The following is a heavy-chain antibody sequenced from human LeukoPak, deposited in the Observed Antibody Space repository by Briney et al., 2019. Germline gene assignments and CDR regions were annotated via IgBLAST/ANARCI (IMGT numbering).Heavy chain of an antibody. J-gene: IGHJ5*02. V-gene: IGHV4-34*01. CDR3: ASLLWFRELLPS. D-gene: IGHD3-10*01. Sequence: SETLSFTAAALGGPFSGYNWSGIPHPPGKGLDGIGEINHSGSTNYNPSLKSRVTISVDTSKNQFSLKLSSVTAADTAVYYCASLLWFRELLPSWGRGTLVTVSS. CDR1: GGPFSGYN. CDR2: INHSGST.